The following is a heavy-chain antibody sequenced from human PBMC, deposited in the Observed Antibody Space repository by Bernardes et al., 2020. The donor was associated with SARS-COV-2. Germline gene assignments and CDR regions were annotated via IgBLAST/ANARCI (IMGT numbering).Heavy chain of an antibody. CDR3: ARGWLGSGWFFDY. CDR2: ISSSSSYI. CDR1: GFTFSSYS. V-gene: IGHV3-21*01. Sequence: GSLRLSCAASGFTFSSYSMNWVRQAPGKGLEWVSSISSSSSYIYYADSVKGRFTISRDNAKNSLYLQMNSLRAEDTAVYYCARGWLGSGWFFDYWGQGTLVTVSS. D-gene: IGHD6-19*01. J-gene: IGHJ4*02.